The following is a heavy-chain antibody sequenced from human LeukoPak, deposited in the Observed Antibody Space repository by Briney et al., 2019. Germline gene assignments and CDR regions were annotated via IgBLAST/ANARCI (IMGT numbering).Heavy chain of an antibody. CDR1: GYTFTGYY. D-gene: IGHD3-9*01. V-gene: IGHV1-2*02. J-gene: IGHJ4*02. Sequence: ASVKVSCKTSGYTFTGYYMHWVRQAPGQGLEWMGWINPNSGGTNYAQKFQGRVTMTRDTSISTAYMELSRLRSDDTAVYYCARSSRYDIWTGYPYWGQGTLVTVSP. CDR2: INPNSGGT. CDR3: ARSSRYDIWTGYPY.